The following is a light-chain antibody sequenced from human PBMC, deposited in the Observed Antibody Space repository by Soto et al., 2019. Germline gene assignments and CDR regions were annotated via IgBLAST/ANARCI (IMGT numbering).Light chain of an antibody. Sequence: QSALTQPASVSGSPGQAITISCTGTSSDVGGANYVSWYQQHPGKAPKLMIYEVSNRPSGVSNRFSGSKSGNTASLTISGLQAEDEADYYCSSYTSSSTLSYVFGTGTRSPS. V-gene: IGLV2-14*01. CDR3: SSYTSSSTLSYV. CDR1: SSDVGGANY. J-gene: IGLJ1*01. CDR2: EVS.